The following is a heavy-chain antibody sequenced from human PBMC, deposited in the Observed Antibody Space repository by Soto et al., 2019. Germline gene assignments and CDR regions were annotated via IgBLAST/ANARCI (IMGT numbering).Heavy chain of an antibody. CDR2: IKQDGSEK. CDR1: GFTFSSYW. D-gene: IGHD3-22*01. CDR3: ARPVYYYDSSGYPY. V-gene: IGHV3-7*01. J-gene: IGHJ4*02. Sequence: PGGSLRLSCAASGFTFSSYWMSWVRQAPGKGLEWVANIKQDGSEKYYVDSVKGRFTISRDNAKNSLYLQMNSLRAEDTAVYYCARPVYYYDSSGYPYWGQGTLVTVSS.